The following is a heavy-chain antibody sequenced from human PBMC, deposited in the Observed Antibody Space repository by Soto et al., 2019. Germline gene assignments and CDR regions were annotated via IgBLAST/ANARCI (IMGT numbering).Heavy chain of an antibody. CDR1: GYTFTNYG. D-gene: IGHD2-21*02. CDR2: ISAYNGDT. J-gene: IGHJ3*02. Sequence: QVQLVQSGAEVKKPGASVKVSCKASGYTFTNYGVSWVRQAPGQGLEWMGWISAYNGDTNYAQKLKGSVSMSPDTATSTAYLALRSLRSDDTAVYYCARGLVYCGGDCFDETFDIWGQATMVTVSS. CDR3: ARGLVYCGGDCFDETFDI. V-gene: IGHV1-18*01.